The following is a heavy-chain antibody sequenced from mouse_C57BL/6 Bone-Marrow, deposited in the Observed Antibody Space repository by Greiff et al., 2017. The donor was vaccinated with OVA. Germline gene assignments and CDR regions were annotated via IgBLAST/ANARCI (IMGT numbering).Heavy chain of an antibody. J-gene: IGHJ2*01. CDR3: ARLPYFDD. CDR1: GFTFSSYA. V-gene: IGHV5-4*03. CDR2: ISDGGSYT. Sequence: EVKVVESGGGLVKPGGSLKLSCAASGFTFSSYAMSWVRQTPEKRLEWVATISDGGSYTYYPDNVKGRFTISRDNAKNNLYLQMSQLKSEDTAMYYCARLPYFDDWGQGTTLTVSS.